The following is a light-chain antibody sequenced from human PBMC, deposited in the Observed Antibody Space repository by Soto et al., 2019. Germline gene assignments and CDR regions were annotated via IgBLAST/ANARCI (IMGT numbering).Light chain of an antibody. CDR3: QQYNSYEGT. CDR2: QAS. V-gene: IGKV1-5*03. CDR1: QSISSK. Sequence: DIQMTQSPSTVSASVGDRVTITCRASQSISSKLAWYQQKVGKAPNLLIYQASSLESGVPSRFSGSGSETEFTLTISSLQPDDFATYYCQQYNSYEGTFGQGTRLEIK. J-gene: IGKJ5*01.